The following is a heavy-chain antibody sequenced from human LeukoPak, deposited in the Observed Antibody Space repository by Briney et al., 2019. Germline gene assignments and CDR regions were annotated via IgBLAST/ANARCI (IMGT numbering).Heavy chain of an antibody. CDR1: GFTFSSYC. J-gene: IGHJ4*02. V-gene: IGHV3-21*01. CDR2: INTTFYT. Sequence: GGSLRLSCAASGFTFSSYCFNWVRQAPGKGLEWVSSINTTFYTYYTDSVKGRFTISRDNAKNSLYLQMISVRAEDTAVYYCARVRANWYKEDWGQGTLVTVSS. D-gene: IGHD1-1*01. CDR3: ARVRANWYKED.